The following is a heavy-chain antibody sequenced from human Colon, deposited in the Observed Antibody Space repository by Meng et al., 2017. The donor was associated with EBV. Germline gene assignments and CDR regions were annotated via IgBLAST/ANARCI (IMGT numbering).Heavy chain of an antibody. V-gene: IGHV4-34*01. J-gene: IGHJ4*02. CDR3: ARAWGYCSSGSCRTG. Sequence: QVHLKHGGAGLLKPSETLSLTCAVYGGPSSNFYWSWIRQPPGKGLEWIGEMNQSGSTNYNPSLKSRVTISVDASKNQFSLKLSSVTAADTAVYYCARAWGYCSSGSCRTGWGQGTLVTVSS. D-gene: IGHD2-15*01. CDR1: GGPSSNFY. CDR2: MNQSGST.